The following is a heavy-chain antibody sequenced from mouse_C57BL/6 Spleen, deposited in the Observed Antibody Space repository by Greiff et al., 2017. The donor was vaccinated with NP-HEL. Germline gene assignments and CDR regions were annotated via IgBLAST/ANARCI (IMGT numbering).Heavy chain of an antibody. CDR1: GYTFTDYN. D-gene: IGHD1-1*01. CDR3: ARGYYGSRYWYFDV. Sequence: EVKLMESGPELVKPGASVKIPCKASGYTFTDYNMDWVKQSHGKSLEWIGDINPNNGGTIYNQKFKGKATLTVDKSSSTAYMELRSLTSEDTAVYYCARGYYGSRYWYFDVWGTGTTVTVSS. V-gene: IGHV1-18*01. CDR2: INPNNGGT. J-gene: IGHJ1*03.